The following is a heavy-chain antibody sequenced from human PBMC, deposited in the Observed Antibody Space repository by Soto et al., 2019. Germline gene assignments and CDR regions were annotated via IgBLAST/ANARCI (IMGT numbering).Heavy chain of an antibody. CDR1: GFIFSSYS. J-gene: IGHJ6*03. Sequence: GGSLRLSCAASGFIFSSYSMNWVRQAPGKGLEWVSYISFTSNTIYYADSVKGRFTISRDTANNSLYLQMNSLRAEDTAVYYCARDLPLYDPPYHYYYMDVWGKGTTVTVSS. CDR3: ARDLPLYDPPYHYYYMDV. D-gene: IGHD2-8*01. V-gene: IGHV3-48*01. CDR2: ISFTSNTI.